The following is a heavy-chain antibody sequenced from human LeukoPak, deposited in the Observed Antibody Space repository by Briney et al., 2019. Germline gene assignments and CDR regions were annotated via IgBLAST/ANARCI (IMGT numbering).Heavy chain of an antibody. Sequence: GASVNVSCKATGYTFTSYGISWVRQAPGQGLEWMGWISSNSDNTNYAQKLQGRVTMTTDTSTSTAYMELRSLRSDDTAVYYCARDWGSIKVITDYWGQGTLVTVS. D-gene: IGHD3-16*01. J-gene: IGHJ4*02. V-gene: IGHV1-18*01. CDR2: ISSNSDNT. CDR3: ARDWGSIKVITDY. CDR1: GYTFTSYG.